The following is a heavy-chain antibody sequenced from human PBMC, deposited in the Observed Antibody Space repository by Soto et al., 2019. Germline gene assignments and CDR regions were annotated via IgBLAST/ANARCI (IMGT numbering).Heavy chain of an antibody. J-gene: IGHJ6*02. Sequence: QVQLVQSGAEVKKPGSSVKVSCKASGGTFSSYAISCVRQAPGQGLEWMGGIIPIFGTANYAQKFQGRVTITADESTSTAYMELSSLRSEDTAVYYCARAVSGYCSSTSCFFDNGMDVWGQGTTVTVSS. D-gene: IGHD2-2*01. CDR2: IIPIFGTA. CDR3: ARAVSGYCSSTSCFFDNGMDV. V-gene: IGHV1-69*01. CDR1: GGTFSSYA.